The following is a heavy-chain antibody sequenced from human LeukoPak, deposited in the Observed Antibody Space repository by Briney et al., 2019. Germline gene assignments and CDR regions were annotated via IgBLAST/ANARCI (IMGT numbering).Heavy chain of an antibody. V-gene: IGHV1-18*01. J-gene: IGHJ4*02. Sequence: ASVKVSCKASGYTFTSYGISWVRQAPGQGLEWMGWISAYNGNTNYAQKLQGRVTMTRDTSTSTVYMELSSLRSEDTAVYYCARADTAMGYWGQGTLVTVSS. CDR2: ISAYNGNT. CDR1: GYTFTSYG. CDR3: ARADTAMGY. D-gene: IGHD5-18*01.